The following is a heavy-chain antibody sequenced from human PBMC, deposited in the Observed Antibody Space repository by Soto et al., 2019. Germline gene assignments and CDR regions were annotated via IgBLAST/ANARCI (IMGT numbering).Heavy chain of an antibody. J-gene: IGHJ6*02. D-gene: IGHD3-10*01. CDR1: GGTFTSYA. CDR2: IIPIFGTA. V-gene: IGHV1-69*12. CDR3: ARGDMDRGVITNYYFYGMDV. Sequence: QVQLVQSGAEVKKPGSSVKVSCKASGGTFTSYAISWVRQAPGQGLEWMGGIIPIFGTANNAQKFQGRVTITADESKNTAYMELSSLRSEDTAVYYCARGDMDRGVITNYYFYGMDVWGQGTTVTVSS.